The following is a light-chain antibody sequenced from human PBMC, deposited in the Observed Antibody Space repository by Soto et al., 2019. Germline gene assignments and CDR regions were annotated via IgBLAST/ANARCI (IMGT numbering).Light chain of an antibody. CDR2: STS. V-gene: IGKV1-12*01. CDR3: LQSSSSPRT. J-gene: IGKJ1*01. Sequence: DIQMTQSPSSVSASVGDRVTITCRASQDISNWLAWYQQKPGKAPKLLIYSTSSLQNGVPSRFSGSGSGTEFTITITSRQPEDSSTYYCLQSSSSPRTFGQGTKVE. CDR1: QDISNW.